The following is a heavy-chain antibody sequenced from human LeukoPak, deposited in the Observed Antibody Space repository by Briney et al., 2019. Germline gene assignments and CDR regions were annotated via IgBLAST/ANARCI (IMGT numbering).Heavy chain of an antibody. CDR3: AKDRGGHDFDY. D-gene: IGHD3-10*01. V-gene: IGHV3-30*02. CDR1: GITFSRAG. CDR2: IWYDGNKI. Sequence: GGSLRLSCAASGITFSRAGMHWVRQAPGKGLEWVAFIWYDGNKITYADSVKGRFTISRDNSKDTVYLQMNSLRAEETAVYYCAKDRGGHDFDYWGQGILVTVSS. J-gene: IGHJ4*02.